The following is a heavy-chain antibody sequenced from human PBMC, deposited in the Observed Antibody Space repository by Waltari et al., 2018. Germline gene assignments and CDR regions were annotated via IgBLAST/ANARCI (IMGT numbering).Heavy chain of an antibody. CDR3: ARVGTSSDRFDY. J-gene: IGHJ4*02. D-gene: IGHD2-2*01. CDR1: GGSISSYY. V-gene: IGHV4-4*07. CDR2: IYTSGST. Sequence: QVQLQESGPGLVKPSETLSLTCTVSGGSISSYYWSWIRQPAGKGLERLGRIYTSGSTNNNPTLNSRVTMSVDTSKNQFSLKLSSVTAADTAVYYCARVGTSSDRFDYWGQGTLVTVSS.